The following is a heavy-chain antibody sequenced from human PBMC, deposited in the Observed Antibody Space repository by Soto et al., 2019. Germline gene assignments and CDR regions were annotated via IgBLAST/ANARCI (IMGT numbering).Heavy chain of an antibody. CDR1: GGSISSYY. J-gene: IGHJ6*03. V-gene: IGHV4-59*01. D-gene: IGHD5-18*01. Sequence: SATLSLTCTVSGGSISSYYWSWIRQPPGKGLEWIGYIYYSGSTNYNPSHKSRVTISVDTSKNQFSLKLSSVTAADTAVYYCATNQYGYEGYYYYMDVWGKGTTVTVSS. CDR3: ATNQYGYEGYYYYMDV. CDR2: IYYSGST.